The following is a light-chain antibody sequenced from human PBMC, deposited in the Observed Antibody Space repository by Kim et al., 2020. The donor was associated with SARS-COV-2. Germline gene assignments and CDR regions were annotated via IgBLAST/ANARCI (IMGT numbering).Light chain of an antibody. J-gene: IGKJ4*01. CDR1: QILSTSY. CDR2: DTS. V-gene: IGKV3-20*01. CDR3: QQYGGSPPVT. Sequence: VLTQSPASLSLSPGERATLSCRADQILSTSYRVWYHHRHGQAPRLIIYDTSTRAAGIPDRLSGSGSGTDFTLTITELEPEDSGVYYCQQYGGSPPVTFGGGTKVDIK.